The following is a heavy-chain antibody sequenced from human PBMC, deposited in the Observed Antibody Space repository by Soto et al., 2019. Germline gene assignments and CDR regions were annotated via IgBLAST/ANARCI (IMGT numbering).Heavy chain of an antibody. CDR2: ISGSDANT. J-gene: IGHJ4*02. CDR1: GFTFSSYG. V-gene: IGHV3-23*01. CDR3: ARNQWELLN. Sequence: GGSLRPSCAASGFTFSSYGMSWVRQAPGKGLEWVSSISGSDANTYYADSVKGRFTISRDNFKNTLYLQMNSLRAEDTAVYYCARNQWELLNWGQGTLVTVSS. D-gene: IGHD1-26*01.